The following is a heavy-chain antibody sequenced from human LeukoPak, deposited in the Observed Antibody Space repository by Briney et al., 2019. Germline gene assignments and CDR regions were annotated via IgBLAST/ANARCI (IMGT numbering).Heavy chain of an antibody. V-gene: IGHV3-21*01. J-gene: IGHJ4*02. Sequence: GGSLRLSCAASGFTFSNYTTNWVRQAPGKGLEWVSSISSSSSYIFYADSVKGRFTISRDNAKNSLYLQMNSLRAEDTAVYYCASSLLYRVFDYWGQGTLVTVSS. CDR2: ISSSSSYI. CDR3: ASSLLYRVFDY. CDR1: GFTFSNYT. D-gene: IGHD1-1*01.